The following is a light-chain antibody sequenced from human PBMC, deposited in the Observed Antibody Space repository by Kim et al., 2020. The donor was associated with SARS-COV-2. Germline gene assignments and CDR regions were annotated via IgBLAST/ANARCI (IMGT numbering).Light chain of an antibody. J-gene: IGLJ3*02. Sequence: RVPLACSASSSNIGINYVYWYQQLPGTAPKLLIYRNNQRPSGVPDRFSGSKSGTSASLAISGLRSEDEADYYCAAWDDSLSANWVFGGGTKLTVL. CDR3: AAWDDSLSANWV. CDR2: RNN. V-gene: IGLV1-47*01. CDR1: SSNIGINY.